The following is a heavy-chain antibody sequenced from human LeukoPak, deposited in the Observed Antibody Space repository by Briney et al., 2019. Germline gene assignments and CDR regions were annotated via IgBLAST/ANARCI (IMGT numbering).Heavy chain of an antibody. CDR2: ISAYNGNT. CDR3: ARDKNIVVVPAANAAYYFDY. CDR1: GYTFTSYG. Sequence: ASVKVSCQASGYTFTSYGISWVRQAPGQGLEWMGWISAYNGNTNYVQKLQGRVTMTTDTSTSTAYMELRSLRSDDTAVYYCARDKNIVVVPAANAAYYFDYWGQGTLVTVSS. V-gene: IGHV1-18*01. J-gene: IGHJ4*02. D-gene: IGHD2-2*01.